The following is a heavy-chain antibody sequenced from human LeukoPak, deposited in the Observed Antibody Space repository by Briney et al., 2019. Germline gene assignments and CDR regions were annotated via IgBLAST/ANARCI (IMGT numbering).Heavy chain of an antibody. V-gene: IGHV1-46*01. D-gene: IGHD3-16*01. Sequence: ASVKVSCKASGYTFTSYYMHWVRQAPGQGLEWMGIINPSGGSTSYAQKFQGRVTMTRDMSTSTVYMELSSLRSEDTAVYYWARRGTGWGYWVDYWGQGTLVTVSS. CDR2: INPSGGST. CDR1: GYTFTSYY. CDR3: ARRGTGWGYWVDY. J-gene: IGHJ4*02.